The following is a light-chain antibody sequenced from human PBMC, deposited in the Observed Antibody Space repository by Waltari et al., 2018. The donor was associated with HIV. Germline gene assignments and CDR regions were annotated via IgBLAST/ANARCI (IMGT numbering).Light chain of an antibody. CDR1: QSVRGD. Sequence: ETVMTQSPATLSVSPGERVILSCRASQSVRGDVAWVLHKPGQSPSHLFFGTTTRATGFPARFTGSGYGTEFTLTISSLQSEDFCVYCGQRYNHWPLTFCVGTKVEIK. CDR3: QRYNHWPLT. J-gene: IGKJ4*01. V-gene: IGKV3-15*01. CDR2: GTT.